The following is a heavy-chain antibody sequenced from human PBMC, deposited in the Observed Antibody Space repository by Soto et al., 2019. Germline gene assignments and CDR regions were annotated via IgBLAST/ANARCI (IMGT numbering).Heavy chain of an antibody. Sequence: QAQLVESGGGVVPPGRSLRLSCVGSGFTFSTYGMHWVRQAPGKGLEWVAAISYDGINKFYADSVKGRFTVSTDNSMNTLYLPMISLTTEDTAMYYCARESASMVTAMTPGALCNWFDPWGQGALVTVSS. CDR1: GFTFSTYG. CDR3: ARESASMVTAMTPGALCNWFDP. CDR2: ISYDGINK. V-gene: IGHV3-30*03. J-gene: IGHJ5*02. D-gene: IGHD2-21*02.